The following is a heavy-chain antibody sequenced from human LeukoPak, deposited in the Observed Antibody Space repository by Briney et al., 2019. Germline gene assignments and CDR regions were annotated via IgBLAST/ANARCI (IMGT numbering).Heavy chain of an antibody. J-gene: IGHJ4*02. CDR1: GFTLSSYE. V-gene: IGHV3-48*03. CDR3: AREKASTTGTTDYDY. CDR2: SSGTGETI. Sequence: GGSLRLSCAASGFTLSSYEMTWVRQAPGKGLEWIAYSSGTGETILYADSVRGRFTISRDNAKNSLYLQMNSLRAEDTAVYYCAREKASTTGTTDYDYWGQGTLVTVS. D-gene: IGHD1-1*01.